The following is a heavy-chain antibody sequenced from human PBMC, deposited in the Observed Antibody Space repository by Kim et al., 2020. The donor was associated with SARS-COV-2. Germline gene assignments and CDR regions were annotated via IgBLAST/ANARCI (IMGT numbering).Heavy chain of an antibody. D-gene: IGHD3-10*01. CDR2: ISSSSTYI. CDR1: GFTFSSYS. V-gene: IGHV3-21*04. Sequence: GGSLRLSCAASGFTFSSYSMDWVRQAPGKGLEWVSSISSSSTYIYYADSVKGRFTISRDNAQNSLYLQMNSLRAEDTAVYYCARAFSSSHYYGSPPFDPWGEGSLVTVSS. J-gene: IGHJ5*02. CDR3: ARAFSSSHYYGSPPFDP.